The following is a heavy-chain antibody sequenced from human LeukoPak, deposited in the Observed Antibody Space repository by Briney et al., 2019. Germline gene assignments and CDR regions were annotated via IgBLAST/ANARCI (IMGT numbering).Heavy chain of an antibody. CDR1: GYTFTGYY. V-gene: IGHV1-2*02. D-gene: IGHD2-21*01. CDR2: INPNSGGT. Sequence: ASVKVSCKASGYTFTGYYMHWVRQAPGQGLEWMGWINPNSGGTNYAQKFQGRVTMTRDTSISTAYMELSRLRSDGTAVHYCARGGIAFLEYYMDVWGKGTTVTVSS. CDR3: ARGGIAFLEYYMDV. J-gene: IGHJ6*03.